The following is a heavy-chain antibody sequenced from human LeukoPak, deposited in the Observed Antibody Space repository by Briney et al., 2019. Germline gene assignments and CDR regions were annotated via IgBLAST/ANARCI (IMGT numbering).Heavy chain of an antibody. D-gene: IGHD2-2*02. CDR2: IYNSGRT. V-gene: IGHV4-39*07. Sequence: SETLSLTCTVSGGSISSSTSYWGWIRQPPGKGLEWIGSIYNSGRTYYNPSLKSRVAISVDTSNNQFSLNLRSLTAADTAVYYCARDGSTAWYKGGLDSWGQGTLVTVSS. CDR1: GGSISSSTSY. CDR3: ARDGSTAWYKGGLDS. J-gene: IGHJ4*02.